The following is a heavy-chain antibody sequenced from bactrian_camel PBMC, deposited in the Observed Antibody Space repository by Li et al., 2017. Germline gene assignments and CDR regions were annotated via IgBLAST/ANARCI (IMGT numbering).Heavy chain of an antibody. V-gene: IGHV3S31*01. CDR1: GFTFSSSA. J-gene: IGHJ2*01. CDR3: AASGTAAGYYSDYGSRSYRYLEV. D-gene: IGHD4*01. Sequence: VQLVESGGGLVQPGGSLRLSCVASGFTFSSSAMSWVRQTPGKGLEWVSGINSGGDKTFYADSVKGRFTVSRDNAKNTLYLQRNSLKTGDTAVYYCAASGTAAGYYSDYGSRSYRYLEVWGQGTQVTVS. CDR2: INSGGDKT.